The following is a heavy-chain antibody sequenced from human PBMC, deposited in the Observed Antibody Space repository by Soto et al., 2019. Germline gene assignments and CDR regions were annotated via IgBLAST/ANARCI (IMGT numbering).Heavy chain of an antibody. J-gene: IGHJ5*02. D-gene: IGHD1-26*01. CDR1: DGSISSGGYY. CDR3: ARSTSRAPNWFDP. CDR2: IYYSGST. V-gene: IGHV4-31*03. Sequence: SETLSLTCTVSDGSISSGGYYWSWIRQHPGKGLEWIGYIYYSGSTYYNPSLKSRVTISVDTSKNQFSLKLSSVTAADTAVYYCARSTSRAPNWFDPWGQGTLVTVSS.